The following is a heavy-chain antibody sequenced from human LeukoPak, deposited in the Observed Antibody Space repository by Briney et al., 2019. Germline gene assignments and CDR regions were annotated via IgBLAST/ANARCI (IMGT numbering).Heavy chain of an antibody. CDR2: ISSSGNLI. V-gene: IGHV3-48*03. D-gene: IGHD6-19*01. Sequence: SLRLSCAASGFIFNNYEMNWVRQAPGKGLEWLSYISSSGNLIYYAASVKGRFTISRDNAENSLYLQMNSLRAEDTAVYYCAKGRTEGGTLALDYWGQGTLVTVSS. CDR1: GFIFNNYE. J-gene: IGHJ4*02. CDR3: AKGRTEGGTLALDY.